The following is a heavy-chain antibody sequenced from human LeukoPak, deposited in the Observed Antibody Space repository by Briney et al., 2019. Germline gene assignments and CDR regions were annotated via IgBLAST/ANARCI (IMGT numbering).Heavy chain of an antibody. D-gene: IGHD6-13*01. Sequence: PGGSLRLSCAASGFTFSSYGMHWVRQAPGKRLEWVAVIWYDGSNKYYADSVKGRFTISRDNSKNTLYLQMNSLRAEDTAVYYCARGVAAAAVPFDYWGQGTLVTVSS. CDR1: GFTFSSYG. CDR2: IWYDGSNK. V-gene: IGHV3-33*01. CDR3: ARGVAAAAVPFDY. J-gene: IGHJ4*02.